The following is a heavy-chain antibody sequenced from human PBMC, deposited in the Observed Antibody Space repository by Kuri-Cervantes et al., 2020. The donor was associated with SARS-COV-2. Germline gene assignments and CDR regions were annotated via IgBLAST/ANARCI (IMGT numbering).Heavy chain of an antibody. Sequence: GGSLRLSCAASGFTFSSYAMHWVRQAPGKGLEWVAVISYDGSNKYYADSVKGRFTISRENSKNTLYLQMNSLRAEDTAVYYCASSLLWELLPFDYWGQGPLVTVSS. V-gene: IGHV3-30-3*01. CDR2: ISYDGSNK. CDR3: ASSLLWELLPFDY. J-gene: IGHJ4*02. D-gene: IGHD1-26*01. CDR1: GFTFSSYA.